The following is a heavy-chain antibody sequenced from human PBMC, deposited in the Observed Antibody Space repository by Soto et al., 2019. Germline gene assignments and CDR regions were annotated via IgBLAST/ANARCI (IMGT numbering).Heavy chain of an antibody. D-gene: IGHD3-22*01. CDR2: INPNSGDT. Sequence: ALVKVSCKASGFTFTDSYMHWVRQAPGQGLEWMGWINPNSGDTNEAQKFQGRVTMTRDTSISTVYMELSRLRSDDTAVYYCARERFTVIVEVIPWGMDVWGQGTTVTVSS. J-gene: IGHJ6*02. V-gene: IGHV1-2*02. CDR1: GFTFTDSY. CDR3: ARERFTVIVEVIPWGMDV.